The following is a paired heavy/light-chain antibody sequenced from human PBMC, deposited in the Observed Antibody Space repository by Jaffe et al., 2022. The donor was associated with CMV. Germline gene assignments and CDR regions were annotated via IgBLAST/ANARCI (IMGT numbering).Light chain of an antibody. CDR1: SSNIGSNY. Sequence: QSVLTQPPSASGTPGQRVTISCSGSSSNIGSNYVYWYQQLPGTAPKLLIYRNNQRPSGVPDRFSGSKSGTSASLAISGLRSEDEADYYCAAWDDSLSGSVVFGGGTKLTVL. V-gene: IGLV1-47*01. J-gene: IGLJ2*01. CDR3: AAWDDSLSGSVV. CDR2: RNN.
Heavy chain of an antibody. CDR1: GGSISSSSYY. J-gene: IGHJ5*02. CDR3: ASSSGKVPAAIPNWFDP. V-gene: IGHV4-39*01. D-gene: IGHD2-2*01. CDR2: IYYSGST. Sequence: QLQLQESGPGLVKPSETLSLTCTVSGGSISSSSYYWGWIRQPPGKGLEWIGSIYYSGSTYYNPSLKSRVTISVDTSKNQFSLKLSSVTAADTAVYYCASSSGKVPAAIPNWFDPWGQGTLVTVSS.